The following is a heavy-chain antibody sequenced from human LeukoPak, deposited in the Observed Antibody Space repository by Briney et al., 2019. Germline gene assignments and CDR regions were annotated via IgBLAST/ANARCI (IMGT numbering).Heavy chain of an antibody. CDR2: INAGNGNI. V-gene: IGHV1-3*01. J-gene: IGHJ4*02. D-gene: IGHD3-10*01. CDR3: ARDRGVTMVRGIIDSFDY. CDR1: GYTFTNYA. Sequence: AASVKVSCKASGYTFTNYAIHWVRQAPGQRLEWMGWINAGNGNIKYSQKFQGRVTITRDTSASTAYMKLSSLRSEDTAVYYCARDRGVTMVRGIIDSFDYWGQGTLVTVSS.